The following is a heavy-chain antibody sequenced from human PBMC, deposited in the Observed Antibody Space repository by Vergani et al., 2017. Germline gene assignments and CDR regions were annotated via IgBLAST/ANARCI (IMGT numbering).Heavy chain of an antibody. V-gene: IGHV3-53*01. CDR1: GFTVSSNY. J-gene: IGHJ5*02. Sequence: EVQLLESGGGLIQPGGSLRLSCAASGFTVSSNYMSWVRQAPGKGLEWVSVIYSGGSTYYADSVKGRFTISRDNSKNTLYLQMNSLRAEDTAVYYCAREIQHAVAGTRWFDPWGQGTLVTVSS. CDR2: IYSGGST. CDR3: AREIQHAVAGTRWFDP. D-gene: IGHD6-19*01.